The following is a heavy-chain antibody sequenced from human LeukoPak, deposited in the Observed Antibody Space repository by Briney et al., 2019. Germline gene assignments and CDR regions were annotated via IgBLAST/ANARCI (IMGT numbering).Heavy chain of an antibody. CDR3: ARDGSRRNNGSGSRYFDY. Sequence: GRSLRLSCAASGFTFSSYAMHWVRQAPGKGLEWVAVLSYDGSNKYYADSVKGRFTISRDNSKNTLYLQMNSLRAEDTAVYYCARDGSRRNNGSGSRYFDYWGQGTLVTASS. CDR2: LSYDGSNK. J-gene: IGHJ4*02. V-gene: IGHV3-30-3*01. D-gene: IGHD3-10*01. CDR1: GFTFSSYA.